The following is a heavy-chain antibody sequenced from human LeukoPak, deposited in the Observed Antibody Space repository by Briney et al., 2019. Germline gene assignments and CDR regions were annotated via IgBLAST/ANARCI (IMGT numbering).Heavy chain of an antibody. CDR2: IAASSGST. CDR1: GFTFRNYA. J-gene: IGHJ5*02. CDR3: AKAAYGDYVNWFGP. V-gene: IGHV3-23*01. Sequence: GGSLRLSCAASGFTFRNYAMNWVRQAPGKGLEWVSSIAASSGSTYYADSVKGRFTISRDNSKNTLYLQMNSLRAEDTALYYCAKAAYGDYVNWFGPWGQGTLVTVSS. D-gene: IGHD4-17*01.